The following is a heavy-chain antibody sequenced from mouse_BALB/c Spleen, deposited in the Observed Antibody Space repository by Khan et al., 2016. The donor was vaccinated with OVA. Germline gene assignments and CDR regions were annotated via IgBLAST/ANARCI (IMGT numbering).Heavy chain of an antibody. CDR1: GFTFSSYG. J-gene: IGHJ4*01. CDR2: ISSGGSYT. Sequence: EVELVESGGGLVKPGGSLKLSCAASGFTFSSYGMSWVRQSPEKRLEWVAEISSGGSYTYYPDTVTGRFTISRDNAKNNPYLEMSSLRSEDTAMYYCARDSGLGRGTYYAMDYWGQGTSVTVSS. CDR3: ARDSGLGRGTYYAMDY. V-gene: IGHV5-9-4*01. D-gene: IGHD4-1*01.